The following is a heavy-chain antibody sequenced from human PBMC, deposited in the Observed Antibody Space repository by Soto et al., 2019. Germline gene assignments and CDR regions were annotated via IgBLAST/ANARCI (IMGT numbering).Heavy chain of an antibody. Sequence: SETLSLTCTVSGGSISSSSYYWGWIRQPPGKGLEWIGSIYYSGSTNYNPSLKSRVTISVDTSKNQFSLKLSSVTAADTAVYYCARVRDGDYLRHYYGMDVWGQGTTVTVSS. D-gene: IGHD4-17*01. CDR1: GGSISSSSYY. V-gene: IGHV4-39*07. J-gene: IGHJ6*02. CDR3: ARVRDGDYLRHYYGMDV. CDR2: IYYSGST.